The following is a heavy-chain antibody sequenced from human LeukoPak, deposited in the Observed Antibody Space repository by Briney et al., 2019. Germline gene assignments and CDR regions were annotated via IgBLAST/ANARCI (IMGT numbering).Heavy chain of an antibody. V-gene: IGHV3-21*01. D-gene: IGHD3-10*01. J-gene: IGHJ4*02. CDR1: GFTFSSYS. CDR3: TSVYGSGFDY. CDR2: ISSSSSYI. Sequence: PGGSLRLSCAASGFTFSSYSMNRVRQAPGKGLEWVSSISSSSSYIYYADSVKGRFTISRDNAKNSLYLQMNSLRAEDTAVYYCTSVYGSGFDYWGQGTLVTVSS.